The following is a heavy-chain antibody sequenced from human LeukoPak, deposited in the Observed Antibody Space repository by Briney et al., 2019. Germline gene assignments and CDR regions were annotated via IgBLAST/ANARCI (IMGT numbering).Heavy chain of an antibody. Sequence: ALRLSCAASGFTFSSYGMHWVRQAPGKGLEWVAVISYDGSNKYYADSVKGRFTISRDNSKNTLYLQMNSLRAEDTAVYYCARGAGLAGRQRFYYYYMDVWGKGTTVTVSS. J-gene: IGHJ6*03. CDR1: GFTFSSYG. D-gene: IGHD3-3*01. V-gene: IGHV3-30*03. CDR3: ARGAGLAGRQRFYYYYMDV. CDR2: ISYDGSNK.